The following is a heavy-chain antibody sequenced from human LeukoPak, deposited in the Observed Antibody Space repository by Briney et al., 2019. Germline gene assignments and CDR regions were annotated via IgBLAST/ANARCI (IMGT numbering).Heavy chain of an antibody. Sequence: SGGSLRLSCAASGFTFSDYYMSWIRQAPGKGLEGVSYISSSSYTNYADSVKGRFTISRDNAKNSLYLQMNSLRAEDTAVYYCASHYGDYSFFDYWGQGTLVTVSS. D-gene: IGHD4-17*01. CDR1: GFTFSDYY. CDR3: ASHYGDYSFFDY. V-gene: IGHV3-11*06. J-gene: IGHJ4*02. CDR2: ISSSSYT.